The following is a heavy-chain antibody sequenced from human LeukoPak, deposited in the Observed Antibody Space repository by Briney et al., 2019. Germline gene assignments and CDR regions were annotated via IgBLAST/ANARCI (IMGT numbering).Heavy chain of an antibody. D-gene: IGHD3-10*01. V-gene: IGHV3-30*18. CDR2: ISYDGSNT. CDR1: GFTFSSYG. CDR3: AKPYYYGSRSYMDY. J-gene: IGHJ4*02. Sequence: PGRSLRLSCAASGFTFSSYGMHWVRQAPCKGLEWVAVISYDGSNTYYADSVKGRFTISRDNSKNMLYLQMNSLRAEDTAVYYCAKPYYYGSRSYMDYWGQGTLVTVSS.